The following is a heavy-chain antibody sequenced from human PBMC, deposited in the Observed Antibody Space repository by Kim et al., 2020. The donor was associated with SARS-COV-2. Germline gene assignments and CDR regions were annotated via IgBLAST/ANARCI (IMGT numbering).Heavy chain of an antibody. D-gene: IGHD3-22*01. CDR3: ARSYYYDSSGYYYDN. J-gene: IGHJ4*02. CDR1: GYSFTSYW. CDR2: IDPSDSYT. V-gene: IGHV5-10-1*01. Sequence: GESLKISCKGSGYSFTSYWISWVRQMPGKGLEWMGRIDPSDSYTNYSPSFQGHVTIPADKSISTAYLQWSSLKASDTAMYYCARSYYYDSSGYYYDNWGQGTLVTVSS.